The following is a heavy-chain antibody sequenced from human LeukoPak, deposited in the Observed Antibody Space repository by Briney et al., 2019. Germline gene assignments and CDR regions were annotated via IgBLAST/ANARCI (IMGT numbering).Heavy chain of an antibody. Sequence: GRSLRLSCAASGFTFGSYGMHWVRQAPGKGLEWVAVISYDGSNKYYADSVKGRFTISRDNSKNTLHLQMNSLRAEDTAVYYCAREGQYYYGSGSIDYWGQGTLVTVSS. CDR3: AREGQYYYGSGSIDY. CDR2: ISYDGSNK. CDR1: GFTFGSYG. D-gene: IGHD3-10*01. V-gene: IGHV3-30*03. J-gene: IGHJ4*02.